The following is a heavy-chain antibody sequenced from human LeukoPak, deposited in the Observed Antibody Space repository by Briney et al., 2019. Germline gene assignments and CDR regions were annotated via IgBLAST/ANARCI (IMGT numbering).Heavy chain of an antibody. CDR2: IYYSGST. Sequence: SETLSLTCTVSGGSISSSSYYGGWIRQPPGKGLEWMGSIYYSGSTYYNPSLKSRVTISVDTSKNQFSLKLSSVTAAGTAVYYCARHSIGWGDYVFVLGAFDIWGQGTMVTVSS. CDR3: ARHSIGWGDYVFVLGAFDI. D-gene: IGHD4-17*01. J-gene: IGHJ3*02. V-gene: IGHV4-39*01. CDR1: GGSISSSSYY.